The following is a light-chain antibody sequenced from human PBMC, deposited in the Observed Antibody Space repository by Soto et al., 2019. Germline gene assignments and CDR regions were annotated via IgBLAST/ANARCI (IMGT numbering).Light chain of an antibody. CDR1: QSVSTN. CDR2: GAS. CDR3: HQYNDGPGGT. Sequence: EIVMTQSPATLYVSPGERAILSCRASQSVSTNLAWYQQKPGQAPRLLIFGASSRAPGIPVRFSDSGSGRQFTLTISGLQSEDFAVYHCHQYNDGPGGTFGQGTKVGIK. J-gene: IGKJ1*01. V-gene: IGKV3-15*01.